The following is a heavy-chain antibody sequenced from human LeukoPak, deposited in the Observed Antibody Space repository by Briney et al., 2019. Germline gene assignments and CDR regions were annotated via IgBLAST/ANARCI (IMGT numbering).Heavy chain of an antibody. J-gene: IGHJ3*02. D-gene: IGHD2-8*02. CDR2: IHHSGST. V-gene: IGHV4-4*02. CDR1: GVSISSSSW. CDR3: ATHPLVLTGAFDI. Sequence: SETLSLTCAVSGVSISSSSWWSWVRQPPGKGLEWIGEIHHSGSTNYNPSLKSRVTISVDKSKNQFSLKLTSVTAADTAVYYCATHPLVLTGAFDIWGQGTMVTVSS.